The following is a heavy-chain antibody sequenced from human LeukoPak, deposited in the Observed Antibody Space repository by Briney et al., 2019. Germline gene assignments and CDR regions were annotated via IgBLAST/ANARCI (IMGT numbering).Heavy chain of an antibody. J-gene: IGHJ4*02. V-gene: IGHV4-39*01. CDR1: GGSISSSSYY. CDR2: IYYSGST. Sequence: PSETLSLTCTVSGGSISSSSYYWGWIRQPPGKGLKWIGSIYYSGSTYYNPSLKSRVTISVDTSKNQFSLKLSSVTVADTAVYYCAGGGNSPDYFDYWGQGTLVTVSS. D-gene: IGHD4-23*01. CDR3: AGGGNSPDYFDY.